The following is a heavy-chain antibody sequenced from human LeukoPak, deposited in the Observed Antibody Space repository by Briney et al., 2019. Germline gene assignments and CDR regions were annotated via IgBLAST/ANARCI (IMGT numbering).Heavy chain of an antibody. D-gene: IGHD6-13*01. CDR2: ISSSSSYI. J-gene: IGHJ3*02. V-gene: IGHV3-21*01. CDR1: GFTFSSYN. Sequence: GGSLRLSCAASGFTFSSYNMNWVRQAPGKGLEWVSSISSSSSYIYYADSVKGRFTISRDNAKNSLYLQMNGLRAEDTAVYYCARDGYSSSWRYAFDIWGQGTMVTVSS. CDR3: ARDGYSSSWRYAFDI.